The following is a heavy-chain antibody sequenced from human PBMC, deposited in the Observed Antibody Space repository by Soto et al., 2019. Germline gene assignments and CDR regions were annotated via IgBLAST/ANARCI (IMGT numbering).Heavy chain of an antibody. CDR2: INSDGSST. CDR3: TSPGSWYTGVDY. V-gene: IGHV3-74*01. CDR1: GFPFSSYW. Sequence: EVQLVESGGGLVQPGGSLRLSCAASGFPFSSYWMHWVRQVPGKGLVWVSRINSDGSSTDYADFVKGRFTISRDNAKNTLYLQRNSLRADDTAVYFCTSPGSWYTGVDYWGQGTLVTVSS. D-gene: IGHD6-13*01. J-gene: IGHJ4*02.